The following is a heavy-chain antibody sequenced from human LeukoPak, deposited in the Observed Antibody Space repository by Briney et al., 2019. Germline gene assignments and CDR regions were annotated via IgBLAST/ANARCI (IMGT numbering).Heavy chain of an antibody. Sequence: SETLSLTCTVSGGSISTYYWSWIRQPPGKGLEWIGYVYYSGSTNYNPSLKSRVTISVDTSKNQFSLTLSSVTAADTAVYYCARDYSNYIIDYWGQGTLVTFSS. J-gene: IGHJ4*02. D-gene: IGHD4-11*01. CDR2: VYYSGST. CDR3: ARDYSNYIIDY. V-gene: IGHV4-59*01. CDR1: GGSISTYY.